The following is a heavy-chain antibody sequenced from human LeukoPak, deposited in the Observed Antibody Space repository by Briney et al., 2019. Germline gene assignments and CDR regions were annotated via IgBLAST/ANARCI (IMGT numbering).Heavy chain of an antibody. J-gene: IGHJ4*02. CDR3: SRRFLDWLAHDY. D-gene: IGHD3/OR15-3a*01. V-gene: IGHV4-39*01. CDR2: IFYSGIT. Sequence: SETLSLTCTVSGGSIGTTNYYWSWFRQPPGKGLEWIGSIFYSGITFYNPSFQSRITISVDTSKIQFSLKLGSVTAADTAVYYCSRRFLDWLAHDYWGQGSLVTVSS. CDR1: GGSIGTTNYY.